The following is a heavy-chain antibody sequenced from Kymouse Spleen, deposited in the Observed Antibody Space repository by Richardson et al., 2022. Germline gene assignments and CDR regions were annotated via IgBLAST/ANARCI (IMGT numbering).Heavy chain of an antibody. D-gene: IGHD1-26*01. CDR1: GFTFSSYG. CDR2: IWYDGSNK. CDR3: AREKVGATGAFDI. V-gene: IGHV3-33*01. J-gene: IGHJ3*02. Sequence: QVQLVESGGGVVQPGRSLRLSCAASGFTFSSYGMHWVRQAPGKGLEWVAVIWYDGSNKYYADSVKGRFTISRDNSKNTLYLQMNSLRAEDTAVYYCAREKVGATGAFDIWGQGTMVTVSS.